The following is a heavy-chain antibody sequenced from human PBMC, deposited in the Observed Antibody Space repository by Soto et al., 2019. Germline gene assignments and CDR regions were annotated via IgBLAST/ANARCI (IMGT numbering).Heavy chain of an antibody. CDR3: VKDDWGDGDRRGGFDH. V-gene: IGHV3-23*01. D-gene: IGHD3-9*01. CDR1: GFAFSHYA. CDR2: ISDNGGTT. J-gene: IGHJ4*02. Sequence: GGSLRLSCAASGFAFSHYAMNWARQAPGRGLEWVSRISDNGGTTHYADSVKGRFTISRDNSKNTLFLQMDIVRVEDTAVYHCVKDDWGDGDRRGGFDHWGQGTLVTVSS.